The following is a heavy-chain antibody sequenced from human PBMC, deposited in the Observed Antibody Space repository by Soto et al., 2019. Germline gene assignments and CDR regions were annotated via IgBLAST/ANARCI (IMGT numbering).Heavy chain of an antibody. CDR2: INNDGSTT. CDR3: ASQGLYYDGLDV. J-gene: IGHJ6*02. CDR1: GFPFSTYW. V-gene: IGHV3-74*01. Sequence: GGSLRLSCAASGFPFSTYWMHWVRQAPGKGPVCVSRINNDGSTTRYADSVKGRFTISRDNAKNTLYLQMNSLRAEDTAVYYCASQGLYYDGLDVWGEGTAVT.